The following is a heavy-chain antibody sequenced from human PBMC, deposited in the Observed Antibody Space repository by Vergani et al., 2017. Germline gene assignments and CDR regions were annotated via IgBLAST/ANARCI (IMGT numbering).Heavy chain of an antibody. CDR3: ATKSCGTPGCQIGYFRE. J-gene: IGHJ1*01. V-gene: IGHV3-30*03. D-gene: IGHD1-1*01. Sequence: QVPLVESGGGVVQPGRSLRLSCVVSGFTSSYYGMHGVRQAPGKGLEWVAVISYDGTQKYYADSVKGRFTISRDNSKSTLYLQMNSLRTEDTAVYYCATKSCGTPGCQIGYFREWGQGTLVTVSS. CDR1: GFTSSYYG. CDR2: ISYDGTQK.